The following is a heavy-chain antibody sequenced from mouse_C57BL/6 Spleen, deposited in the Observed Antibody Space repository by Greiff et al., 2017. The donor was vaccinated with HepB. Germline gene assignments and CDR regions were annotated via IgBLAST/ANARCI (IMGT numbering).Heavy chain of an antibody. Sequence: QVQLKESGAELVKPGASVKMSCKASGYTFTSYWITWVKQRPGQGLEWIGDIYPGSGSTNYHEKFKSKATLTVDTSSSTAYMQLSSLTSEDSAVYYCARSVDLYYGNPRGAMDYWGQGTSVTVSS. CDR2: IYPGSGST. CDR1: GYTFTSYW. J-gene: IGHJ4*01. CDR3: ARSVDLYYGNPRGAMDY. D-gene: IGHD2-1*01. V-gene: IGHV1-55*01.